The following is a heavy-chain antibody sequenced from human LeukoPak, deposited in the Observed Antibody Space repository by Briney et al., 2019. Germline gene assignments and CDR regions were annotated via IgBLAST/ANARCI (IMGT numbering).Heavy chain of an antibody. CDR1: GFTFSSYA. J-gene: IGHJ4*02. D-gene: IGHD2-2*01. CDR2: ISYDGSNK. CDR3: AKDQGPAAMNYFDY. V-gene: IGHV3-30-3*01. Sequence: PGGSLRLSCAASGFTFSSYAMHWVRQAPGKGLEWVAVISYDGSNKYYADSVKGRFTISRDNSKNTLYLQMNSLRAEDTAVYYCAKDQGPAAMNYFDYWGQGTLVTVSS.